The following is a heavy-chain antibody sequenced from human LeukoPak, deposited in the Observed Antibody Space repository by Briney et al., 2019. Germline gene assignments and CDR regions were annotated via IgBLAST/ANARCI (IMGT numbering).Heavy chain of an antibody. CDR3: AKVLVAATLYYYYGMDV. V-gene: IGHV3-30*18. Sequence: GRSLRLSCAASGFTFSSYGMHWVRQAPGKGLEWVAVISYDGSNKYYADSVKGRFTISRDNSKNTLHLQMNSLRAEDTAVYYCAKVLVAATLYYYYGMDVWGQGTTVTVSS. J-gene: IGHJ6*02. CDR1: GFTFSSYG. D-gene: IGHD2-15*01. CDR2: ISYDGSNK.